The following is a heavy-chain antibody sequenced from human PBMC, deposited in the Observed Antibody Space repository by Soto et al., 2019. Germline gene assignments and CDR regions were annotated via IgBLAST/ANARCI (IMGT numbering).Heavy chain of an antibody. CDR2: ISGSGGTT. Sequence: EVQLLESGGGLVQPGGSLRLSCAASGFTFRSYDMSWVRQAPGTGLEWVSAISGSGGTTYYADSVKGRFTISRDNSKNTLYLQMNSLRAEDTAVYYCAQRFSAVAGTGYFDYWGQGTLVTVSS. CDR1: GFTFRSYD. V-gene: IGHV3-23*01. CDR3: AQRFSAVAGTGYFDY. D-gene: IGHD6-19*01. J-gene: IGHJ4*02.